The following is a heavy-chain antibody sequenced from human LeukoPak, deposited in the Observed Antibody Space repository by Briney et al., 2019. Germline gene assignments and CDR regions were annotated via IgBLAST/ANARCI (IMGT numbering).Heavy chain of an antibody. Sequence: GGSLRLSCAASRFTFSGFAMSWVRRTPGKGLEWVSGISGSGDNTLYADSVKGRFTTSRDNSKNTLYLEMSSLRAEDTAIYYCAKMKGHPLPKYYMDDWGQGTTVTVSS. CDR1: RFTFSGFA. D-gene: IGHD1-26*01. V-gene: IGHV3-23*01. CDR2: ISGSGDNT. J-gene: IGHJ6*01. CDR3: AKMKGHPLPKYYMDD.